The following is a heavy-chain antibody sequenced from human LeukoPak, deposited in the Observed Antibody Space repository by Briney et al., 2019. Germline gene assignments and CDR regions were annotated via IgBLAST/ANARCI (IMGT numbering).Heavy chain of an antibody. CDR2: ISASGVST. V-gene: IGHV3-23*01. CDR3: ARDWGRDWEPTRALDY. Sequence: GGSLRLSCAASGFTFSSYAVSWVRQAPGKGLEWVSGISASGVSTSYADSVKGRFTISRDNSKNTLYLQMNSLRAEDTAVYYCARDWGRDWEPTRALDYWGQGTLVTVSS. CDR1: GFTFSSYA. J-gene: IGHJ4*02. D-gene: IGHD1-26*01.